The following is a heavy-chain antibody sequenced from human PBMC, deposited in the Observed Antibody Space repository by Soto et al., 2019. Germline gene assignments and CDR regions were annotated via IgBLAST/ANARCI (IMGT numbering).Heavy chain of an antibody. J-gene: IGHJ4*02. CDR2: IIPIFGPA. CDR1: GGSVSNSA. Sequence: QVQLVQSGSEVKKPGSSVRVSCKASGGSVSNSAISWLRQAPGQGLEWMGGIIPIFGPAIYARKFQGRFTMSADESTGTAYMELKNVRSDDTAVYYCGRGSSLTKVEYWGQGTLVTVSS. V-gene: IGHV1-69*01. CDR3: GRGSSLTKVEY. D-gene: IGHD6-6*01.